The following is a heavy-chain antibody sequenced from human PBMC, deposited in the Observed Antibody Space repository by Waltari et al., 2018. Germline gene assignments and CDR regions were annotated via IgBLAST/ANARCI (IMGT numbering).Heavy chain of an antibody. Sequence: QVQLVQSGAEVKKPGASVKVSCKVSGYTLTELSMHWVRQAPGKGLEWMGGVDPEDGETIDVQKVQGRVTMTEDTSTDTAYMELSSLRSEDTAVYDCATGGRDTMIVAWGQGTLVTVSS. CDR1: GYTLTELS. V-gene: IGHV1-24*01. CDR2: VDPEDGET. D-gene: IGHD3-22*01. CDR3: ATGGRDTMIVA. J-gene: IGHJ5*02.